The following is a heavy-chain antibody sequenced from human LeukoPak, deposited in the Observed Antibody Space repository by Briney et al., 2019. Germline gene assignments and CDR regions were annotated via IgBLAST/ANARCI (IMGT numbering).Heavy chain of an antibody. J-gene: IGHJ4*02. Sequence: PGGSLRLSCAASGFTFSDYWMSWVRQAPGKGLEWVSYISSSGSTIYYADSVKGRFTISRDNAKNSLYLQMNSLRAEDTAVYYCASVARYSSGPADYWGQGTLVTVSS. CDR3: ASVARYSSGPADY. CDR2: ISSSGSTI. V-gene: IGHV3-11*04. D-gene: IGHD6-19*01. CDR1: GFTFSDYW.